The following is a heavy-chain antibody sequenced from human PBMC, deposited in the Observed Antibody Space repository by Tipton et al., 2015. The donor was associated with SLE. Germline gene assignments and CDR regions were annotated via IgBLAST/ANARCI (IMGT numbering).Heavy chain of an antibody. V-gene: IGHV3-23*03. D-gene: IGHD1-26*01. J-gene: IGHJ3*02. CDR2: VYHDHTT. CDR3: AKGGICGSEDIDI. CDR1: GFTFNRYA. Sequence: SLRLSCAASGFTFNRYAMSWVRQAPGKGLEWVSVVYHDHTTSYADSVKGRFTISRDNAKNSLYLQMNSLRAEDTAVYYCAKGGICGSEDIDIWGQGTMVTVSS.